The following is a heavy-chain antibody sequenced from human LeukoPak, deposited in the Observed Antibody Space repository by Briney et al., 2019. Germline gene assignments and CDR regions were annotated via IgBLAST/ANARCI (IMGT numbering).Heavy chain of an antibody. V-gene: IGHV4-34*01. J-gene: IGHJ4*02. CDR3: ARGGPQLARPGDY. Sequence: SETLSLTCAVYGGSFSGYYWSWIRQPPGKGLEWIGEINHSGSTNYNPSLKSRVTTSVDTSKNQFSLKLSSVTAADTAVYYCARGGPQLARPGDYWGQGTLVTVSS. D-gene: IGHD6-13*01. CDR2: INHSGST. CDR1: GGSFSGYY.